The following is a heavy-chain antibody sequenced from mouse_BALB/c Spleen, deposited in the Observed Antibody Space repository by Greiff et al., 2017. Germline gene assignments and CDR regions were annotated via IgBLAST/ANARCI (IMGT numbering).Heavy chain of an antibody. V-gene: IGHV1S81*02. CDR2: INPSNGGT. CDR3: TREGLRGWYFDV. D-gene: IGHD1-1*01. Sequence: QVQLQQSGAELVKPGASVKLSCKASGYTFTSYYMYWVKQRPGHGLEWIGEINPSNGGTNFNEKFKSKATLTVDKSSSTAYMQLSSLTSEDSAVYYCTREGLRGWYFDVWGAGTTVTVSS. CDR1: GYTFTSYY. J-gene: IGHJ1*01.